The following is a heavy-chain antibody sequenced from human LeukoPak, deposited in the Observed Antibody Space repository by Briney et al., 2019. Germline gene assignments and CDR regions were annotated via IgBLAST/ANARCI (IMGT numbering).Heavy chain of an antibody. V-gene: IGHV1-3*01. Sequence: ASVKVSCKASGYTFTSYAMHWVRQAPGQRLEWMGWINAGNGNTKYSQKFQGRVTITRDTSASTAYMELSSLRSEDTAVYYCARWAVEMATIGFDYWGQGTLVTVSS. CDR2: INAGNGNT. D-gene: IGHD5-24*01. CDR1: GYTFTSYA. CDR3: ARWAVEMATIGFDY. J-gene: IGHJ4*02.